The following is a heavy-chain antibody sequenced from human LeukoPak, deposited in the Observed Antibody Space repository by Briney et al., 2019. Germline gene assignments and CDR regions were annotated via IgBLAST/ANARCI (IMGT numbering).Heavy chain of an antibody. Sequence: GGSLRLSCAASGFIFSSYGMHWVRQAPGKGLEWVAVILYDGSNKYSADSVKGRFTISRDNSKNTLYLQMNSLRAEDTAVYYCAKEAYYDSSGYYYGAFDIWGQGTMVTVSS. D-gene: IGHD3-22*01. CDR3: AKEAYYDSSGYYYGAFDI. J-gene: IGHJ3*02. CDR1: GFIFSSYG. CDR2: ILYDGSNK. V-gene: IGHV3-30*18.